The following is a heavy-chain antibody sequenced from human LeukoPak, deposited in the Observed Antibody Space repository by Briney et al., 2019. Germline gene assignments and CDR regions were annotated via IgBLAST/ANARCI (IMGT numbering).Heavy chain of an antibody. Sequence: PGGSLRLSCAASGFTFSRYSMNWVRQAPGKGLEWVSSISIGSTYIYYADSVKGRFTMSRDNAKNSLYLQMNSLRAEDTAVYYCARDSPQNPYTYYYGSGSSFDYWGQGTLVTVSS. J-gene: IGHJ4*02. CDR2: ISIGSTYI. V-gene: IGHV3-21*01. D-gene: IGHD3-10*01. CDR3: ARDSPQNPYTYYYGSGSSFDY. CDR1: GFTFSRYS.